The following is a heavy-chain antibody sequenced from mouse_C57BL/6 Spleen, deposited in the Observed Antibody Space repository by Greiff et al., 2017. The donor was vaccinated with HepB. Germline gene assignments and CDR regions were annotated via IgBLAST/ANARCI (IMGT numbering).Heavy chain of an antibody. Sequence: QVQLKESGAELVKPGASVKISCKASGYAFSSYWMNWVKQRPGKGLEWIGQIYPGDGDTNYNGKFKGKATLTADKSSSTAYMQLSSLTSEDSAVYFCARPYDPERDFDVWGTGTTVTVSS. D-gene: IGHD2-3*01. V-gene: IGHV1-80*01. J-gene: IGHJ1*03. CDR3: ARPYDPERDFDV. CDR2: IYPGDGDT. CDR1: GYAFSSYW.